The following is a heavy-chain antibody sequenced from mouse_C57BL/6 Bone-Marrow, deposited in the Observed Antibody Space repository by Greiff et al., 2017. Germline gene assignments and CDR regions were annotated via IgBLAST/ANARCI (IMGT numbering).Heavy chain of an antibody. V-gene: IGHV1-81*01. D-gene: IGHD1-1*01. CDR1: GYTFTSYG. CDR2: IYPRSGNT. Sequence: VQGVESGAELARPGASVKLSCKASGYTFTSYGISWVKQRTGQGLEWIGEIYPRSGNTYYNEKFKGKATLTADKSSSTAYMELRSLTSEDSAVYFCAREITTGWGTGTTVTVSS. J-gene: IGHJ1*03. CDR3: AREITTG.